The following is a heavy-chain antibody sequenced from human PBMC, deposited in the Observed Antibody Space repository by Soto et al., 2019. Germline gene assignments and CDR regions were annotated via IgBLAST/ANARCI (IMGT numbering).Heavy chain of an antibody. J-gene: IGHJ6*03. CDR1: GGSISSYY. D-gene: IGHD3-10*01. CDR3: ARRRGTMVRGVIYYYYRDV. CDR2: IDYSGST. V-gene: IGHV4-59*08. Sequence: QVQLQESGPGLVKPSETLSLTCTVSGGSISSYYWSWIRQPPGKGLEWIGYIDYSGSTNYTPPLMRRVTISVDTAKNQVSLKLSSVTAADTAVYYCARRRGTMVRGVIYYYYRDVWGKGTTVTVSS.